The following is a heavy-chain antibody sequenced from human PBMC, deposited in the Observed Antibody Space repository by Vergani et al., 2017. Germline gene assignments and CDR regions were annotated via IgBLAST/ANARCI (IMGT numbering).Heavy chain of an antibody. CDR3: ARDSPLAAAGTGAFDP. CDR1: GGSISSGG. V-gene: IGHV3-30-3*01. Sequence: QLQLQESGSGLVKPSQTLSLTCAVSGGSISSGGYSWSWVRQAPGKGLEWVAVISYDGSNKYYADSVKGRFTISRDNSKNTLYLQMNSLRAEDTAVYYCARDSPLAAAGTGAFDPWGQGTLVTVSS. J-gene: IGHJ5*02. D-gene: IGHD6-13*01. CDR2: ISYDGSNK.